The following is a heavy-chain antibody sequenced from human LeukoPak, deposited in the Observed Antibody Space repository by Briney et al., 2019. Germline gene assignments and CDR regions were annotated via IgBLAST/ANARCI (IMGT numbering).Heavy chain of an antibody. D-gene: IGHD3-16*02. V-gene: IGHV4-4*08. CDR3: ARERLSNWFDP. Sequence: SETLSLTCTVSGDSISSYYWSWIRQPPGKGLEWIGYISNSGSTNYNPSLKSRVTISVDTPKNQFSLKLSSVTAADTAVCYCARERLSNWFDPWGQGTLVTVSS. CDR1: GDSISSYY. J-gene: IGHJ5*02. CDR2: ISNSGST.